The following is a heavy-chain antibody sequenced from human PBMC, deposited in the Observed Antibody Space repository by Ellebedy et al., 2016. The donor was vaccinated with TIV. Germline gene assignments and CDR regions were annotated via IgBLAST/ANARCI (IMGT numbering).Heavy chain of an antibody. CDR3: VKDQNHGSSWYAPFDY. D-gene: IGHD6-13*01. Sequence: GESLKISCSASGFTFSSYAMHWVRQAPGKGLEYVSAISSNGGSTYYADSVKGRFTISRDNSKNTLYFQMSGLRAEDTAVYYCVKDQNHGSSWYAPFDYWGQGTLVTVSS. CDR2: ISSNGGST. CDR1: GFTFSSYA. J-gene: IGHJ4*02. V-gene: IGHV3-64D*06.